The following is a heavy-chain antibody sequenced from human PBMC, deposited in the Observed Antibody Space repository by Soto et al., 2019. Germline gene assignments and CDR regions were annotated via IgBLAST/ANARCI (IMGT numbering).Heavy chain of an antibody. J-gene: IGHJ4*02. D-gene: IGHD2-21*01. V-gene: IGHV5-51*01. CDR2: IYPGDSDT. CDR1: GYSFTSYW. Sequence: GESLKISCKGSGYSFTSYWIGWVRQMPGKGLEWMGIIYPGDSDTRYSPSFQGQVTISADKSISTAYLQWSSLKASDTAMYYCARGWAYCGGDCYRPFDYWGQGTLVTVSS. CDR3: ARGWAYCGGDCYRPFDY.